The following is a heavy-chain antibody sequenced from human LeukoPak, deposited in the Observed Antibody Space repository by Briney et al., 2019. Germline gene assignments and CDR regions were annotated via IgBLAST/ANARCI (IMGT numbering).Heavy chain of an antibody. CDR2: ITYSGST. CDR3: ARGGVGGYDYFDS. CDR1: GGSISSDDYY. Sequence: SETLSLTCTVSGGSISSDDYYWGWIRQPPGKGLEWIGHITYSGSTDYSPSLRSRVTMSVDTSKNQFSLKLNSVTAAETAMYFCARGGVGGYDYFDSWGQGTLVTVSS. J-gene: IGHJ4*02. D-gene: IGHD5-12*01. V-gene: IGHV4-30-4*01.